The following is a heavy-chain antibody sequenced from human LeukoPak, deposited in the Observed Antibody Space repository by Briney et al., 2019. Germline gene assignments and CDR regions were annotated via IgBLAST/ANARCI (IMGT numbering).Heavy chain of an antibody. CDR3: ARSVQWLPY. V-gene: IGHV3-48*03. D-gene: IGHD6-19*01. CDR1: GFTFSSYE. J-gene: IGHJ4*02. Sequence: PGGSLRLSCVASGFTFSSYEMNWLRQSPGKGLEWVSYISGSGTTMYYAGSVKGRFTISRDNAKNSLYLQMNSLRAEDTAIYYCARSVQWLPYWGQGTLVTVSS. CDR2: ISGSGTTM.